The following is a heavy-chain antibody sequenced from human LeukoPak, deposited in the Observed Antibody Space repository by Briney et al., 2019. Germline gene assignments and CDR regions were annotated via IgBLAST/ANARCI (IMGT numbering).Heavy chain of an antibody. CDR1: GGSILDSTYY. D-gene: IGHD3-22*01. V-gene: IGHV4-39*01. J-gene: IGHJ5*02. Sequence: SETLSLTCTVSGGSILDSTYYWAWIRQPPGKGLEWIATIFYNGNTHYNPSLKSRVTMSVDTVKNQFSLNLNSVTAADTAAYYCARQSSGYYYGWFDPWGQGTLVTVSS. CDR3: ARQSSGYYYGWFDP. CDR2: IFYNGNT.